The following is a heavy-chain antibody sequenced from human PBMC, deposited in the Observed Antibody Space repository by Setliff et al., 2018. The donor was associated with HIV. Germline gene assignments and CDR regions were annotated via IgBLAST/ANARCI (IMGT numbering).Heavy chain of an antibody. CDR3: AKDYYNFWSGYGPDYYGMDV. CDR1: GFTFSKYW. J-gene: IGHJ6*02. V-gene: IGHV3-30*02. CDR2: IRYDGSNK. Sequence: GGSLRLSCVVSGFTFSKYWMSWVRQAPGKGLEWVAAIRYDGSNKYYADPVKGRFIISRDNSQKTVTLQMNSLRVEDTAVYYCAKDYYNFWSGYGPDYYGMDVWGQGTTVTVSS. D-gene: IGHD3-3*01.